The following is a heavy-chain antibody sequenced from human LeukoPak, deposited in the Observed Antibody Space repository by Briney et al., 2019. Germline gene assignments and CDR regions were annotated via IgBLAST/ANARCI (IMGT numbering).Heavy chain of an antibody. CDR3: ASTFLGWFDP. D-gene: IGHD7-27*01. CDR1: GYSISSGYY. CDR2: IYHSGST. J-gene: IGHJ5*02. Sequence: PSETLSLTCTVSGYSISSGYYWGWIRQPPGKGLEWIGSIYHSGSTNYNPSLKSRVTISVDTTKNQFSLKLNSVTAADTAVYYCASTFLGWFDPWGQGTLVTVSS. V-gene: IGHV4-38-2*02.